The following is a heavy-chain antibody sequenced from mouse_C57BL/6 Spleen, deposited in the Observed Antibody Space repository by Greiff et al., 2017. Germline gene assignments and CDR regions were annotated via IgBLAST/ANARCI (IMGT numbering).Heavy chain of an antibody. CDR3: ARGWGRDWYFDV. CDR1: GYTFTSYW. V-gene: IGHV1-55*01. Sequence: QVQLKQPGAELVKPGASVKMSCKASGYTFTSYWITWVKQRPGQGLEWIGDIYPGSGSTNYNEKFKSKATLTVDTSSSTAYMQLSSLTSEDSAVYYCARGWGRDWYFDVWGTGTTVTVSS. D-gene: IGHD2-3*01. J-gene: IGHJ1*03. CDR2: IYPGSGST.